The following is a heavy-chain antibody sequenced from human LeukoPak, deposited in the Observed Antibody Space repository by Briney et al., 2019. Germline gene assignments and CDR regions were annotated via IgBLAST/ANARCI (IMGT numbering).Heavy chain of an antibody. CDR2: LYSGGMT. D-gene: IGHD1-26*01. Sequence: GSLRLSCAASGFTFNNYYMTWVRQAPGQGLECVSILYSGGMTYYADSVKGRFTISTDNSKNTVNLQMNSLRAEDTAIYYCARMFGGNYYGYYFDYWGQGSMLTVSS. CDR1: GFTFNNYY. CDR3: ARMFGGNYYGYYFDY. V-gene: IGHV3-53*01. J-gene: IGHJ4*02.